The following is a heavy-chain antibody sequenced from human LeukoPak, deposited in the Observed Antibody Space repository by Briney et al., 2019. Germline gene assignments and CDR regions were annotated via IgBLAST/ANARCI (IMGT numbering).Heavy chain of an antibody. CDR2: IIPIFGTA. CDR1: GGTFSSYA. V-gene: IGHV1-69*01. CDR3: ARGGSAASGYSNPLVLYMDV. J-gene: IGHJ6*03. D-gene: IGHD6-13*01. Sequence: EASVKVSCKASGGTFSSYAISWVRQAPGQGLEWMGGIIPIFGTANYAQKFQGRVTITADESTSTAYMELSSLRSEDTAVYYCARGGSAASGYSNPLVLYMDVWGKGTTVTVSS.